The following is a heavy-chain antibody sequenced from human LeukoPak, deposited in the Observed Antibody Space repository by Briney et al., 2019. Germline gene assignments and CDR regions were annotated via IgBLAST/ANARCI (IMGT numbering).Heavy chain of an antibody. CDR1: GFTFRSYA. V-gene: IGHV3-23*01. J-gene: IGHJ4*02. CDR2: ISDSGDST. Sequence: QPGGSLRLSCAASGFTFRSYAMNWVRQAPGKGLECVSAISDSGDSTYYADSVNGRFTVSRDNSKNTLYLQMNSLRAEDTAVYYCAKGIAVAGTLLTPPDCWGQGTLVTVSS. CDR3: AKGIAVAGTLLTPPDC. D-gene: IGHD6-19*01.